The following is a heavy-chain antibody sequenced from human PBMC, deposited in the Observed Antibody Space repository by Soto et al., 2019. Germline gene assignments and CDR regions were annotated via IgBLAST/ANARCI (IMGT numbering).Heavy chain of an antibody. Sequence: SETLSLICTVSGGSISSGGYYWSWIRQHPGKGLEWIGYIYYSGSTYYNPSLKSRVTISVDTSKNQFSLKLSSVTAADTAVYYCAREKWTYYDSSGYYRYFDYWGQGTLVTVSS. CDR3: AREKWTYYDSSGYYRYFDY. CDR2: IYYSGST. J-gene: IGHJ4*02. V-gene: IGHV4-31*03. CDR1: GGSISSGGYY. D-gene: IGHD3-22*01.